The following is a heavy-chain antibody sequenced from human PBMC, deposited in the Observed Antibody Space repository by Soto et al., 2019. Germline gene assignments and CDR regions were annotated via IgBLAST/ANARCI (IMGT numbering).Heavy chain of an antibody. CDR3: ARVGVVVPAANYYYYGMDV. Sequence: QVQLVESGGGVVQPGRSLRLSCAASGFTFSSYGMHWVRQAPGKGLEWVAVIWCDGSNKYYADSVKGRFTISRDNSKNSLLLQMSSLRAEYTAVYYCARVGVVVPAANYYYYGMDVWGQGTTVTVSS. V-gene: IGHV3-33*01. J-gene: IGHJ6*02. CDR1: GFTFSSYG. D-gene: IGHD2-2*01. CDR2: IWCDGSNK.